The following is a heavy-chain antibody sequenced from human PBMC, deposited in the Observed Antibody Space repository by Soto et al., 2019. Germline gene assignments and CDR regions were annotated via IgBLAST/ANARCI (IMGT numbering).Heavy chain of an antibody. J-gene: IGHJ4*02. CDR3: ARLRGYSYGDPDY. V-gene: IGHV4-39*01. D-gene: IGHD5-18*01. CDR1: GGSISSSSYY. CDR2: IYYSGST. Sequence: SETLSLTCTVSGGSISSSSYYWGWNNNPPGKGLEWIGSIYYSGSTYYNPSLKSRVTISVDTSKNQFSLKLSSVTAADTAVYYCARLRGYSYGDPDYWGQGTLVTVSS.